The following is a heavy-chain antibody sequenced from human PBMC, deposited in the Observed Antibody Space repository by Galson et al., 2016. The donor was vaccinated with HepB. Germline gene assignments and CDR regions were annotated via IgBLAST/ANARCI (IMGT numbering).Heavy chain of an antibody. J-gene: IGHJ4*02. V-gene: IGHV4-39*01. Sequence: SETLSLTCTVSGGSISSGSYYWGWIRQPPGKGLEWIATIHYTGSTYYNPSLKSRLTISVDTSKNQVSLKLSSVTAADTALYYCARYYLLEYSSAPPDYWGQGTLVTVSS. CDR1: GGSISSGSYY. CDR2: IHYTGST. D-gene: IGHD6-19*01. CDR3: ARYYLLEYSSAPPDY.